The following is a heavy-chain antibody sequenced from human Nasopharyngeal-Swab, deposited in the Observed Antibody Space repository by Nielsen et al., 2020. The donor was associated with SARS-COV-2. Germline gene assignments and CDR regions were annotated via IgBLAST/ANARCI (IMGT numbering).Heavy chain of an antibody. D-gene: IGHD1-26*01. Sequence: GESLKISCAASGFTFSSDGMHWVRQAPGKGLEWVAVISYDGSNKYYADSVKGRFTISRDNSKNTLYLQMNSLRAEDTAVYYCARDRGSHGLFDYWGQGTLVTVSS. J-gene: IGHJ4*02. CDR2: ISYDGSNK. V-gene: IGHV3-30*03. CDR3: ARDRGSHGLFDY. CDR1: GFTFSSDG.